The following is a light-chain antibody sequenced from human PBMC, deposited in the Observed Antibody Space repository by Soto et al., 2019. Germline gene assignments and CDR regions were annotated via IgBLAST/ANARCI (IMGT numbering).Light chain of an antibody. CDR1: RSISRH. CDR3: QQYNSYSPWM. CDR2: GSS. J-gene: IGKJ1*01. V-gene: IGKV1-5*01. Sequence: DIHMTQSPSSLSPSVGDRVTLTCRASRSISRHWNWYQQKPGRDPRLLIYGSSNLESGVPSKFSGSGSGTEFTLTISSLQPDDFATYYCQQYNSYSPWMFGQGTKVDI.